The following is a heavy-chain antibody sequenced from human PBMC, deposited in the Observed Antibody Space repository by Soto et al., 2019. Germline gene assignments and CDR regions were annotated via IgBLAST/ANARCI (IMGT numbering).Heavy chain of an antibody. CDR2: IYYSGST. D-gene: IGHD3-3*01. Sequence: SETLSLTCTVSGGSISSYYWSWIRQPPGKGLEWIGYIYYSGSTNYNPSLKSRVTISVDTSKNQFSLKLSSVTAADTAVYYCARLTYYDFWSGRSPDAFDIWGQGTTVTVSS. CDR1: GGSISSYY. CDR3: ARLTYYDFWSGRSPDAFDI. V-gene: IGHV4-59*01. J-gene: IGHJ3*02.